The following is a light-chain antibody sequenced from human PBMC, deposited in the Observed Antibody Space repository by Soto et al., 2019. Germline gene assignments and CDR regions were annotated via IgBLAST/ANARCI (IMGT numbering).Light chain of an antibody. CDR2: SSS. CDR3: QKYNPVPAT. J-gene: IGKJ5*01. V-gene: IGKV1-27*01. Sequence: DIQMTQSPPSLSASVGDRVTITCRASQGIGNSLAWYQQKPGTVPKLLLYSSSTLQSGVPSRFSGSGSGTDFTLTISSLQPEDVAAYYCQKYNPVPATFGQGTRLEIK. CDR1: QGIGNS.